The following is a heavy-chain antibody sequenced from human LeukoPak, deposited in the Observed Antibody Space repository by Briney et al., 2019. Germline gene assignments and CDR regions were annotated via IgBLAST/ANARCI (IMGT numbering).Heavy chain of an antibody. V-gene: IGHV4-59*12. D-gene: IGHD6-19*01. CDR3: ARGHSSGWLYYFDY. CDR1: GGSINNYY. Sequence: SETLSLTCTVSGGSINNYYWSWIRQPPGKGLEWIGYIYYRGNTNYNPSLKSRVTISLDTSKNHFSLKLSSVAAADTAVYYCARGHSSGWLYYFDYWGQGTLVTVSS. J-gene: IGHJ4*02. CDR2: IYYRGNT.